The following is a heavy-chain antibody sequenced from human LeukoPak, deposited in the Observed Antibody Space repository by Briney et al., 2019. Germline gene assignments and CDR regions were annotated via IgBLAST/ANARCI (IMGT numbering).Heavy chain of an antibody. CDR1: GGSFSGYY. CDR2: INHSGST. D-gene: IGHD3-16*02. CDR3: ARGRYYDYVWGSYRHYYYYYMDV. Sequence: SETLSLTCAVYGGSFSGYYWSWIRQPPGKGLEWIGEINHSGSTNYNPSLKSRVTISVDTSKNQFSLKLSSVTAADTAVYYCARGRYYDYVWGSYRHYYYYYMDVWGKGTTVTVSS. J-gene: IGHJ6*03. V-gene: IGHV4-34*01.